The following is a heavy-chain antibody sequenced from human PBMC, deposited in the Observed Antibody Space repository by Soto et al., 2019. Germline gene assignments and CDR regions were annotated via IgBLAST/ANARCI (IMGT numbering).Heavy chain of an antibody. Sequence: SGKVSCKASGGTFSSYAISWVRQAPGQGLEWMGGIIPIFGTANYAQKFQGRVTITADESTSTAYMELSSLRSEDTAVYYCARASSRDSSGYYYVDFQHWGQGTLVTVS. V-gene: IGHV1-69*13. J-gene: IGHJ1*01. D-gene: IGHD3-22*01. CDR2: IIPIFGTA. CDR3: ARASSRDSSGYYYVDFQH. CDR1: GGTFSSYA.